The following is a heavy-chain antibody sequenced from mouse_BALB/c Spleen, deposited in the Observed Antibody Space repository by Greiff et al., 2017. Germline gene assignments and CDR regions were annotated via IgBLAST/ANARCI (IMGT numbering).Heavy chain of an antibody. J-gene: IGHJ1*01. CDR2: IWAGGST. Sequence: VKLMESGPGLVAPSQSLSITCTVSGFSLTSYGVHWVRQPPGKGLEWLGVIWAGGSTNYNSALMSRLSISKDNSKSQVFLKMNSLQTDDTAMYYCARNSLLRLPGWYFDVWGAGTTVTVSS. V-gene: IGHV2-9*02. CDR1: GFSLTSYG. CDR3: ARNSLLRLPGWYFDV. D-gene: IGHD1-2*01.